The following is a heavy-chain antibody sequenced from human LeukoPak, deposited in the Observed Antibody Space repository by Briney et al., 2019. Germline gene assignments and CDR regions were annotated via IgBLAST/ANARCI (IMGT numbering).Heavy chain of an antibody. V-gene: IGHV4-34*01. J-gene: IGHJ3*02. CDR1: GGSFSDYY. CDR2: INHRGST. Sequence: SDTLSLTCAVYGGSFSDYYWTWIRQPPGKGLEWIGEINHRGSTHYNPSLKSRVTISVDTSKTQFSLKMSSVTAADTAVYYCATYSTGFDIWGQGTVVTVSS. CDR3: ATYSTGFDI. D-gene: IGHD4-11*01.